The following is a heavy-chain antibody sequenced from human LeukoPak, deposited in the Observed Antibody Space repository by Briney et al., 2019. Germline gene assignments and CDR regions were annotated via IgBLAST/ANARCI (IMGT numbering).Heavy chain of an antibody. CDR1: GGSISSGSYY. D-gene: IGHD2-15*01. Sequence: SETLSLTCTVSGGSISSGSYYWSWIRQPAGKGLEWIGRIYTSGSTNYNPSLKSRVTISVDTSKNQFSLKLSSATAADTAVYYCARSTSVVGAVDYWGQGTLVTVSS. J-gene: IGHJ4*02. CDR3: ARSTSVVGAVDY. CDR2: IYTSGST. V-gene: IGHV4-61*02.